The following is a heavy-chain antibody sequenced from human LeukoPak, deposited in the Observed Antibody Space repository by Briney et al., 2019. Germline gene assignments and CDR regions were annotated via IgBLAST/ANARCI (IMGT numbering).Heavy chain of an antibody. V-gene: IGHV1-2*02. D-gene: IGHD4-17*01. CDR3: ARDDYGDLQYFEN. J-gene: IGHJ4*02. CDR1: GYTFTKYF. CDR2: INPNGGGT. Sequence: ASVKVSCKASGYTFTKYFLHWVRQAPGQGLEWMGWINPNGGGTIYAQKFQGRVTMTRDTSISTAYMEVRRLTSDDTAVYYCARDDYGDLQYFENWGQGTLVTVSS.